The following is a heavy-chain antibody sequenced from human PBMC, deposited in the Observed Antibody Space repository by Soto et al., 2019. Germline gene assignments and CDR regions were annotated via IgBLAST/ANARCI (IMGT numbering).Heavy chain of an antibody. V-gene: IGHV2-5*01. D-gene: IGHD6-13*01. CDR2: IYWNDEQ. CDR3: AHRLPGPSGYDV. CDR1: GLSLTSGVVG. J-gene: IGHJ6*02. Sequence: QITLKESGPTLVKPTQTLTLTYTFSGLSLTSGVVGVGWIRQPPGEALEWLALIYWNDEQYYNPSLRNRLTITRDTSKNQVVLTMTNMDPVDTATYYCAHRLPGPSGYDVWGQGTTVTVSS.